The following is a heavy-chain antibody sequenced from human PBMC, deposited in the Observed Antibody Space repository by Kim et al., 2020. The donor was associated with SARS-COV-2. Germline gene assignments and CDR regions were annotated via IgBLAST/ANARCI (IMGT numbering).Heavy chain of an antibody. CDR2: IRGSNTKM. CDR3: ARVGQLGDIDY. Sequence: GGSLRLSCAASGFTFSNFGMSWVRQAPGKGLEWVSFIRGSNTKMYYADSVKGRFTISRDNTNNSLSLQMNNLRAEDSAVYYCARVGQLGDIDYWGQGTLVTVSS. J-gene: IGHJ4*02. D-gene: IGHD6-6*01. CDR1: GFTFSNFG. V-gene: IGHV3-21*01.